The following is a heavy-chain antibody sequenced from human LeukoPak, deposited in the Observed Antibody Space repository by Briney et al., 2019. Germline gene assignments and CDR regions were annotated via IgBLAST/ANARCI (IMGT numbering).Heavy chain of an antibody. CDR2: INHSGST. Sequence: SETLSLTCAVYGGSFSGYYWSWIRQPPGKGLEWIGEINHSGSTNYDPSLKSRVTISVDTSKNQFSLKLSSVTAADTAVYYCARGLLGWSYCSSTSCYTYYYYMDVWGKGTTVTVSS. CDR1: GGSFSGYY. CDR3: ARGLLGWSYCSSTSCYTYYYYMDV. J-gene: IGHJ6*03. D-gene: IGHD2-2*02. V-gene: IGHV4-34*01.